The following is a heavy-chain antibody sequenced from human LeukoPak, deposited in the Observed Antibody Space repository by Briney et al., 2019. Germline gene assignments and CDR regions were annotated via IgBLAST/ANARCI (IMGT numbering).Heavy chain of an antibody. CDR2: IYYSGST. Sequence: PSETLSLTCTVSGGSISSSSYYWGWIRQPPGKGLEWIGSIYYSGSTYYNPSLKSRVTISVDTSKNQFSLKLSSVTAADTAVYYCARLSGTADDYDGGWGQGTLVTVSS. CDR3: ARLSGTADDYDGG. D-gene: IGHD3-16*01. CDR1: GGSISSSSYY. J-gene: IGHJ4*02. V-gene: IGHV4-39*01.